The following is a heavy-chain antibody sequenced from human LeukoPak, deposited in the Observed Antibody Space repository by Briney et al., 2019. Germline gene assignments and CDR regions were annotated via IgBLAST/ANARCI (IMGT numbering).Heavy chain of an antibody. V-gene: IGHV4-31*03. CDR1: GGSISSGGYY. J-gene: IGHJ5*02. CDR3: ARDRYDNSGYYYVRPYNWFDP. Sequence: PSETLSLTCTVSGGSISSGGYYWSWIRQHPGKGLEWIGYIYYSGSTYYNPSLKSRVTISVDTSKNQFSLKLSSVTAADTAVYYCARDRYDNSGYYYVRPYNWFDPWGQGTLVTVSS. CDR2: IYYSGST. D-gene: IGHD3-22*01.